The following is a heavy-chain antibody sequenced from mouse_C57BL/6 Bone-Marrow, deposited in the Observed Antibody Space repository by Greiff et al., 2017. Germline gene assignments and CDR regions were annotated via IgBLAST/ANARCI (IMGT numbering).Heavy chain of an antibody. J-gene: IGHJ4*01. CDR3: TAVLLGF. Sequence: EVQLQQSGAELVRPGASVKLSCTASGFNIKDDYMHWVKQRPEQGLEWIGWIDPENGDTEYASKFQGQATITADTPSNTAYLQISSLTSEDTAVCDCTAVLLGFWGQGPSVTVSS. D-gene: IGHD1-1*01. CDR2: IDPENGDT. V-gene: IGHV14-4*01. CDR1: GFNIKDDY.